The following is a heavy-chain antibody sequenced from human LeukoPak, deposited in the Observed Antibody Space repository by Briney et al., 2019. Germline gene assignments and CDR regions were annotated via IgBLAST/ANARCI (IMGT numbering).Heavy chain of an antibody. D-gene: IGHD1-26*01. J-gene: IGHJ4*02. CDR1: GGTFSSYA. Sequence: ASVKVSCKASGGTFSSYAISWVRQAPGQGLEWMGIINPSGGSTSYAQKFQGRVTMTRDMSTSTVYMELSSLRSEDTAVYYCARDRVGATGFDYWGQGTLVTVSS. CDR2: INPSGGST. CDR3: ARDRVGATGFDY. V-gene: IGHV1-46*01.